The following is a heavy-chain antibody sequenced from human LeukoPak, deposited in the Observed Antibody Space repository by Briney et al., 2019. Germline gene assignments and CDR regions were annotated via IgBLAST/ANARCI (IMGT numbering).Heavy chain of an antibody. CDR3: AKGRGIAAAGVNWFDP. Sequence: GGSLRLSCAASGFTFSSYAMSWVRQAPGKGLEWVSAISGSGGSTYYADSVKGRFTISRDNSKNTLYLQMNSLRAEDTAVYYCAKGRGIAAAGVNWFDPWGQGTLVTVSS. CDR1: GFTFSSYA. D-gene: IGHD6-13*01. V-gene: IGHV3-23*01. CDR2: ISGSGGST. J-gene: IGHJ5*02.